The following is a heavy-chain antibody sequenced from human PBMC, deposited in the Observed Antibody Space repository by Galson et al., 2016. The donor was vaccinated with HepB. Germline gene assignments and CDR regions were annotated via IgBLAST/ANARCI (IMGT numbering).Heavy chain of an antibody. D-gene: IGHD2-15*01. CDR3: AGNRHCSGGSCYGA. J-gene: IGHJ5*02. CDR1: GFTVSNNY. CDR2: IYNGGST. Sequence: SLRLSCAASGFTVSNNYMRWVRQAPGKGLERVSLIYNGGSTYYADSVKGRFTISRDSSKNTLYLQMNSLRAEDTAVYYCAGNRHCSGGSCYGAWGQGTLVTVSS. V-gene: IGHV3-66*01.